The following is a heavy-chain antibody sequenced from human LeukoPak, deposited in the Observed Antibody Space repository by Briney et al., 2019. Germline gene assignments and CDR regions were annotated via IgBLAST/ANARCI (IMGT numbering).Heavy chain of an antibody. V-gene: IGHV3-53*01. CDR2: IYSGGST. CDR3: ARVPPALSGWEIYFDY. Sequence: GGSLRLSCAASELTLSSNYMSWIRQAPGRGLEWVSFIYSGGSTYYADSVKGRFTISRDNSKNTLYLQMNSLRAEDTAVYYCARVPPALSGWEIYFDYWGQGTLVTVSS. D-gene: IGHD6-19*01. CDR1: ELTLSSNY. J-gene: IGHJ4*02.